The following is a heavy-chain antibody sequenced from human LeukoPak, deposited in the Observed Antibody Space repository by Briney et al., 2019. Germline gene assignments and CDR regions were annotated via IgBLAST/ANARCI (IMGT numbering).Heavy chain of an antibody. CDR3: ARGWGE. CDR2: ISSSGRTI. CDR1: GFTFSRCE. D-gene: IGHD3-10*01. J-gene: IGHJ4*02. V-gene: IGHV3-48*03. Sequence: PGGSLRLSCAASGFTFSRCEMNWVRQPPGKGLEWVSYISSSGRTISYTDSVKGRFTISRDNAKNSLYLEMNSLRAEDTAVYYCARGWGEGGQGTLVTVSS.